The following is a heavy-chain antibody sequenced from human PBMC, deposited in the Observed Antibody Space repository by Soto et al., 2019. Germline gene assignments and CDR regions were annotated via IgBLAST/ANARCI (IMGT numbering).Heavy chain of an antibody. D-gene: IGHD2-8*01. V-gene: IGHV4-34*01. J-gene: IGHJ6*02. CDR2: INHSRGT. Sequence: SETLSRTCAAYGASFSGYYWSCIRQPPREGLEWLGEINHSRGTTYNHSLKSRVTISVDTSTNHFSLKLSHVHAADTAVYSCASDYSPYCNNGVCYTLWRQGTTVT. CDR1: GASFSGYY. CDR3: ASDYSPYCNNGVCYTL.